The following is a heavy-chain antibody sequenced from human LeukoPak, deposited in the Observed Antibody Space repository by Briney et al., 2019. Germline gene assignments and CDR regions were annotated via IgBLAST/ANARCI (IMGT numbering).Heavy chain of an antibody. D-gene: IGHD2-2*02. J-gene: IGHJ6*02. V-gene: IGHV3-30-3*01. CDR2: ISYDGSNK. CDR3: ARDVGYCSSTSCYSKLHYYYGMDV. Sequence: GGSLRLSCAASGFTFSDYYMSWIRQAPGKGLEWVAVISYDGSNKYYADSVKGRFTISRDNSKNTLYLQMNSLRAEDTAVYYCARDVGYCSSTSCYSKLHYYYGMDVWGQGTTVTVSS. CDR1: GFTFSDYY.